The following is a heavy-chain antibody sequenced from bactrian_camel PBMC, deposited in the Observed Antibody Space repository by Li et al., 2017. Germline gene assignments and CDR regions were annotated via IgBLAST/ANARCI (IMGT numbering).Heavy chain of an antibody. Sequence: HVQLVESGGRSVQAGGSLKLSCVASGRTGSDYCMAWFRQAPGKGLEWVSSLSPSGDSPSYPDSVKGRFTVSRDNAKNTMYLQMNDLKSEDTAVYYCVGDTDVGWGQGTQVTVSS. CDR2: LSPSGDSP. J-gene: IGHJ6*01. V-gene: IGHV3S1*01. D-gene: IGHD5*01. CDR3: VGDTDVG. CDR1: GRTGSDYC.